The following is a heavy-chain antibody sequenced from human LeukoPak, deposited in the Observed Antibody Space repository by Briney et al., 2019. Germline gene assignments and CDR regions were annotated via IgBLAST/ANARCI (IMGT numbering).Heavy chain of an antibody. CDR2: INPNSGGT. J-gene: IGHJ5*02. V-gene: IGHV1-2*02. CDR1: GYTFTGYY. CDR3: FVYDSSGYHNWFDP. D-gene: IGHD3-22*01. Sequence: GASVKVSCKASGYTFTGYYMHWVRQAPGQGLEWMGWINPNSGGTNYAQKFQGRVTMTRDTSISTAHMELSRLRSDDTAVYYCFVYDSSGYHNWFDPWGQGTLVTVSS.